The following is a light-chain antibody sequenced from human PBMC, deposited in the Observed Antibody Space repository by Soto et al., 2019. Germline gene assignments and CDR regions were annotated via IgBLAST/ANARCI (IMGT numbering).Light chain of an antibody. CDR2: GPS. Sequence: EIVMTQSPATLSVSPGERATLSCRASQSVSINLAWYQQKPCEAPRLLIYGPSTRATCIPPRFSGSGSGTEFTLTISSLQSEDFAVYYCQQYGSPPRALFGPGTKVDI. V-gene: IGKV3-15*01. CDR1: QSVSIN. J-gene: IGKJ3*01. CDR3: QQYGSPPRAL.